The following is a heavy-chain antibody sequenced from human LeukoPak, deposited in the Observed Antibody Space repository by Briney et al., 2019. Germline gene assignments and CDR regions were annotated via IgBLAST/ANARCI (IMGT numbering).Heavy chain of an antibody. CDR1: GYTFTSYD. CDR3: ARGLGGDSEHLLGY. J-gene: IGHJ4*02. V-gene: IGHV1-8*01. CDR2: MNPNSGNT. D-gene: IGHD4-23*01. Sequence: ASVKVSCKASGYTFTSYDTNWVRQAPGQGLEWMGWMNPNSGNTGYAQKFQGRVTMTRNTSISTAYMELSSLRSEDTAVYYCARGLGGDSEHLLGYWGQGTLVTVSS.